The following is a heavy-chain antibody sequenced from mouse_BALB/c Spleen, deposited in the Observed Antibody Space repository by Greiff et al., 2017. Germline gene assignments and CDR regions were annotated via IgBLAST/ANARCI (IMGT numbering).Heavy chain of an antibody. Sequence: EVQLQQSGAELVKPGASVKLSCTASGFNIKDSYMHWVKQRPDQGLEWIGRIDPANGNTKYDPKFQGKSTITADTSSNTDYLQLSSLTSEDTAVYYCAREGYDYDGGLAYWGQGTLVTVSA. CDR1: GFNIKDSY. V-gene: IGHV14-3*02. CDR2: IDPANGNT. D-gene: IGHD2-4*01. CDR3: AREGYDYDGGLAY. J-gene: IGHJ3*01.